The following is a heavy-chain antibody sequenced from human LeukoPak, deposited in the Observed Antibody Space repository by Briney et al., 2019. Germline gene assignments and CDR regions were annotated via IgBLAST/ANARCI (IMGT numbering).Heavy chain of an antibody. CDR1: GFTFSSYV. V-gene: IGHV3-30*04. J-gene: IGHJ6*03. D-gene: IGHD6-25*01. CDR2: ISYDGSNE. CDR3: AKDSRAALVGPYYMDV. Sequence: PGGSLRLSCAASGFTFSSYVMHWVRQAPGKGLEWVAIISYDGSNEYYADSVKGRFTISRDNSKNTLYLQMNSLRTEDTAVYYCAKDSRAALVGPYYMDVWGKGTTVTISS.